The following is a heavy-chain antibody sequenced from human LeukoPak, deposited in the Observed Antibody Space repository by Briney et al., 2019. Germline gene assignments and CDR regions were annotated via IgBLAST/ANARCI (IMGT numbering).Heavy chain of an antibody. CDR3: VGVGSVAGSDYLDY. V-gene: IGHV3-72*01. CDR1: GFTFSDHS. Sequence: GGSLRLSCAVSGFTFSDHSLDWVRQAPGKGLEWVGRSRNKAKSYTTEYAASVKGRFTISRDDSKNSLYLQMNSLKTADTAVYYCVGVGSVAGSDYLDYWGQGTLVTVSS. D-gene: IGHD6-19*01. CDR2: SRNKAKSYTT. J-gene: IGHJ4*02.